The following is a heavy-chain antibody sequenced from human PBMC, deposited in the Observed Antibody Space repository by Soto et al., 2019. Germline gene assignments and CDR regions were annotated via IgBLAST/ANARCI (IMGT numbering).Heavy chain of an antibody. V-gene: IGHV1-8*01. CDR3: ARGVSAGVDY. D-gene: IGHD1-26*01. J-gene: IGHJ4*02. Sequence: QVQLVQSGAEVREPGASVKVSCKASGYSFTSLDINWVRQTAGQGLEWMGWMQPSTGRTGYAQKFQGRVTMTRDTSITPPYMETTTLTSDDTAFYYCARGVSAGVDYWGQGTLVTVSS. CDR1: GYSFTSLD. CDR2: MQPSTGRT.